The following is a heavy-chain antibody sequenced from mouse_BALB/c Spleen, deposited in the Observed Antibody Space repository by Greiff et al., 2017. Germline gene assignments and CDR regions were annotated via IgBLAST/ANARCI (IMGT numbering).Heavy chain of an antibody. CDR1: GFTFGSYT. J-gene: IGHJ4*01. Sequence: EVKLVESGGGLVKPGGSLKLSCAASGFTFGSYTMSWVRQTPEKRLEWVATISSGGSYTYYPDSVKGRFTISRDNAKNTLYLQMSSLKSEDTAMYYCTRDDGNYYAMDYWGQGTSVTVSS. V-gene: IGHV5-6-4*01. D-gene: IGHD2-1*01. CDR3: TRDDGNYYAMDY. CDR2: ISSGGSYT.